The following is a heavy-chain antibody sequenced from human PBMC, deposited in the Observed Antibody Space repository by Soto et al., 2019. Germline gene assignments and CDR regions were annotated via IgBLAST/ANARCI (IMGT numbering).Heavy chain of an antibody. D-gene: IGHD6-13*01. CDR1: GFTFTNYG. CDR2: ISGSGDST. J-gene: IGHJ6*02. CDR3: AKDRDGAAAGPTKFYGMDV. V-gene: IGHV3-23*01. Sequence: EVQLLESGGGLVQVGGSLRLSCAASGFTFTNYGMNWVRQAPGKGLEWVSVISGSGDSTYYADSVRGRFTISRDNSKNTLYLQMNSLRAEDTAVYYCAKDRDGAAAGPTKFYGMDVWGQGTTVTVSS.